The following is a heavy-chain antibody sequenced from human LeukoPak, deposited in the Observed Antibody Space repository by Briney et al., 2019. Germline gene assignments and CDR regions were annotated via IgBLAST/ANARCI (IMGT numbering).Heavy chain of an antibody. D-gene: IGHD2-8*02. Sequence: SETLSLTCTVSGGSISSYYWGWIRQPPGKGLEWLGYIYYSGSTNYNPSLKSRVTISVDTSKNQFSLKLSSVTAADTAVYYCARDKGTDLDYWGQGTLVTVSS. J-gene: IGHJ4*02. CDR2: IYYSGST. CDR3: ARDKGTDLDY. CDR1: GGSISSYY. V-gene: IGHV4-59*01.